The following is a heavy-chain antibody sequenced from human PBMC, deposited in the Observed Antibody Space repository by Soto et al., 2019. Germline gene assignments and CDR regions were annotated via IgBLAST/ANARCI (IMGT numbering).Heavy chain of an antibody. CDR1: GFTFTNYA. V-gene: IGHV3-23*01. J-gene: IGHJ6*02. CDR2: ISGSSATT. CDR3: AKEWEIVVVISSGMDV. Sequence: EVRLLESGGGLRQPGGSLRLSCSASGFTFTNYAMTWIRQARGKGLDWVSSISGSSATTYYADSVMGRFTTSRDTSKNTLSLQMNSLRADDTALYYCAKEWEIVVVISSGMDVWGQGTTVIVSS. D-gene: IGHD2-2*01.